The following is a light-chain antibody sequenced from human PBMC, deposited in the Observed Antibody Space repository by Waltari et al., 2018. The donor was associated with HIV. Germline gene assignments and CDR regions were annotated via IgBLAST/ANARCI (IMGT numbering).Light chain of an antibody. J-gene: IGLJ2*01. CDR3: QVWHNISVI. V-gene: IGLV3-9*01. CDR2: KSD. CDR1: KIGNKS. Sequence: SYELTQPLSVSVALGQTARISCGGDKIGNKSVHWYQYRPGQAPILVMYKSDVRPSGIPERFSGSNTGNTATLSITKVQAGDEADYSCQVWHNISVIFCGGTKLTVL.